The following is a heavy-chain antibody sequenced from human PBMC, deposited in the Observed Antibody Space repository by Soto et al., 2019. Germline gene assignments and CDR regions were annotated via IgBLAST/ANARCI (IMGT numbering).Heavy chain of an antibody. Sequence: RASVKVSCKASGGTFSSYAISWVRQAPGQGLEWMGGIIPIFGTANYAQKFQGRVTITADESTSTAYMELSSLRSEDTAVYYCASGNLDYYDSSGYYQKYFDYWGQGTLVTVPQ. CDR2: IIPIFGTA. J-gene: IGHJ4*02. CDR3: ASGNLDYYDSSGYYQKYFDY. CDR1: GGTFSSYA. V-gene: IGHV1-69*13. D-gene: IGHD3-22*01.